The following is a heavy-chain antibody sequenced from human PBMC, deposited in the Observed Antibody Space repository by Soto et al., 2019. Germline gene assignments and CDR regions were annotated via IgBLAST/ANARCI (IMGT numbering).Heavy chain of an antibody. CDR2: IWFHGRDI. J-gene: IGHJ4*02. V-gene: IGHV3-33*01. D-gene: IGHD1-7*01. CDR3: ARDQGGQSGNFIFDI. Sequence: ESGGGVVQPGTSLTLSCAASGFTFHNYVMHWVRQAPGKGLEWVAGIWFHGRDIFYTDSVRGRFTISRDNSKNTLSLQMNSLRVEDTALYYCARDQGGQSGNFIFDIWGQGTLVTVSS. CDR1: GFTFHNYV.